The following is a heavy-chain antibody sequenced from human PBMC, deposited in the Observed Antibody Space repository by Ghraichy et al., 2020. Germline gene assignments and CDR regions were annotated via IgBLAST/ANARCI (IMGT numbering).Heavy chain of an antibody. CDR1: GGSISSSSYY. CDR2: IYYSGST. D-gene: IGHD1-14*01. J-gene: IGHJ4*02. CDR3: ARLLHSKLLTN. Sequence: SETLSLTCTVSGGSISSSSYYWGWIRQPPGKGLEWIGSIYYSGSTYYNPSLKSRVTISVDTSKNQFSLKLSSVTAADTAVYYCARLLHSKLLTNWGQGTLVTVSS. V-gene: IGHV4-39*01.